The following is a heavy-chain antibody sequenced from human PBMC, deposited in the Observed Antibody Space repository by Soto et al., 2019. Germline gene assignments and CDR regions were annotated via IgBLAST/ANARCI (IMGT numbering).Heavy chain of an antibody. V-gene: IGHV1-18*01. CDR3: ARGLGFGELLVWFDP. D-gene: IGHD3-10*01. CDR1: GYTFAHYG. CDR2: ISAYNGNT. Sequence: QVQLVQSGAEVKKPGASVKVSCKASGYTFAHYGIGWVRQAPGQGLEWVGWISAYNGNTHHAQNVQGRVTMTTDTSTSTAYMELRSLRSDDTAVYYCARGLGFGELLVWFDPWGQGTLVTVSS. J-gene: IGHJ5*02.